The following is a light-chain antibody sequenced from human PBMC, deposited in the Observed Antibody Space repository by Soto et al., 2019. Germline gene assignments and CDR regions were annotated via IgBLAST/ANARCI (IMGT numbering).Light chain of an antibody. Sequence: DIQMTQSPSTLSAYVGDRVTITGRASQSISSWLAWYQQKLWKAPKLLIYDASSLQTGVPSRFSGSGSGTEFTLSLSSLQPDDFATYYCQQYNSFPTFGGGTKVEIK. J-gene: IGKJ4*01. V-gene: IGKV1-5*01. CDR2: DAS. CDR1: QSISSW. CDR3: QQYNSFPT.